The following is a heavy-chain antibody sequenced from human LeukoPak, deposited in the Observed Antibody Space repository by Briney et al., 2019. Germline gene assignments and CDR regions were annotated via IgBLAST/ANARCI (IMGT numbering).Heavy chain of an antibody. Sequence: SETLSLTCAVYGGSFSGYYWSWIRQPPGKGLEWIGEINHSGSTNYNPSLKSRVTISVDTSKNQFSLKLSSVTAADTAVYYCARVRGYYYYGMDVWGQGTTVTASS. CDR3: ARVRGYYYYGMDV. CDR2: INHSGST. CDR1: GGSFSGYY. J-gene: IGHJ6*02. V-gene: IGHV4-34*01. D-gene: IGHD3-10*01.